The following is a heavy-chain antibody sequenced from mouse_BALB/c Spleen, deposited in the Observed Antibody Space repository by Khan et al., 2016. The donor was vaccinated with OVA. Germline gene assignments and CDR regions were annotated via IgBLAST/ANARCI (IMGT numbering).Heavy chain of an antibody. Sequence: EVELVESGGGLVQPGGSRKLSCAASGFTFSSYGMHWVRQAPEKGLEWVAYISGDSSTIYYTDTVKGRFTISRDNPKNTLSLQMTSLMSEDTAMYYCATSYYYGYYFDYWGPGTTLTVSS. CDR1: GFTFSSYG. J-gene: IGHJ2*01. CDR2: ISGDSSTI. D-gene: IGHD1-1*01. CDR3: ATSYYYGYYFDY. V-gene: IGHV5-17*02.